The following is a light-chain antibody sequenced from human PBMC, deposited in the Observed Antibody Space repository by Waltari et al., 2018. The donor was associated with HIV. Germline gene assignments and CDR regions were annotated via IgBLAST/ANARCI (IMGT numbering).Light chain of an antibody. J-gene: IGKJ2*01. Sequence: IVMTQGQDSLASTLAGRATITSPSSQSLLSNSNNKNYLAWYQQKSGRSPNLLIYWASTRESGVPDRFSGSGSATDFSLTISNLQAEDVAVYYCQQYHDTPYTFGQGTKLEIK. CDR3: QQYHDTPYT. CDR1: QSLLSNSNNKNY. CDR2: WAS. V-gene: IGKV4-1*01.